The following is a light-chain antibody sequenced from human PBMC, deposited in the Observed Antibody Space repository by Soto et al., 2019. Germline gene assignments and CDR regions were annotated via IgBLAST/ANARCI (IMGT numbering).Light chain of an antibody. CDR2: KAS. V-gene: IGKV1-5*03. J-gene: IGKJ4*01. Sequence: DIQMTQSPSTLSASVGDRVTITCRARQNINRWLAWYQQRPGKAPNLLIHKASTLEVGVPSRFSGSAAGTEVTLTISSLQPDDFAVYFCLQYNVYPLSFGGGTKVEIK. CDR1: QNINRW. CDR3: LQYNVYPLS.